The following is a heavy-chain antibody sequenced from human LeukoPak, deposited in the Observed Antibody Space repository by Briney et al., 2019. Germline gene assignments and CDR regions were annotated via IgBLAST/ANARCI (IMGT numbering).Heavy chain of an antibody. J-gene: IGHJ4*02. CDR3: AGHYGMSAYWYYFDY. D-gene: IGHD3-3*01. V-gene: IGHV4-59*08. CDR1: GGSISSYY. Sequence: PSETLSFTCTVSGGSISSYYWSWIRQPPGKGLEWIGYISYTGSTNYNPSLKSRVTISVDTSKNQFSLKLSSVTVADTAVYYCAGHYGMSAYWYYFDYWGQGTLVTVSS. CDR2: ISYTGST.